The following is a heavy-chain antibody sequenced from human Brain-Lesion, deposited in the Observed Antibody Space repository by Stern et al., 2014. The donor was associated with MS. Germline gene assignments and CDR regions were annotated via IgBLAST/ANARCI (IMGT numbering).Heavy chain of an antibody. CDR3: ARHDSVPRPSQLYSARDRGPGYFDY. V-gene: IGHV4-39*01. D-gene: IGHD1-26*01. CDR2: IYYSGFT. J-gene: IGHJ4*02. Sequence: QVQLGQSGPGLVKPSETLSLTCTVSGGSISSSTYYWAWIRQPPGKGLEWIGNIYYSGFTYYNPSLKSLVTISVDMSKNQFSLKLSSVTAADTAIYYCARHDSVPRPSQLYSARDRGPGYFDYWGQGTLVTVSS. CDR1: GGSISSSTYY.